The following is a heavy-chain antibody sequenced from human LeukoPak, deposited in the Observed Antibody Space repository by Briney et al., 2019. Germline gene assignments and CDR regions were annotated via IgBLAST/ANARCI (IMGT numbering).Heavy chain of an antibody. Sequence: NPSETLSLTCTVSGGSIRSYYWSWIRQSPGKGLECIGYTYYSGSTNYNPSLKSRVTMSAGTSKNHFSLNLSSVTAPDTAVYYCARDRAAACTFDYWGEGTLVTVS. D-gene: IGHD6-13*01. CDR1: GGSIRSYY. J-gene: IGHJ4*02. V-gene: IGHV4-59*12. CDR3: ARDRAAACTFDY. CDR2: TYYSGST.